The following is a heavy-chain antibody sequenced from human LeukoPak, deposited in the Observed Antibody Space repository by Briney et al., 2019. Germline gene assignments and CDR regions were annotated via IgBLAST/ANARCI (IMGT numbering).Heavy chain of an antibody. D-gene: IGHD6-19*01. CDR1: GFIFSSYA. CDR3: ARGPGGGWFYFDY. V-gene: IGHV3-53*01. Sequence: GGSLRLSCAASGFIFSSYAMSWVRQAPGKGLEWVSIIYSGGATYYADSVKGRFTISRDNSKNTLYLQMNSLGAEDTAVYYCARGPGGGWFYFDYWGQGTLVTVSS. J-gene: IGHJ4*02. CDR2: IYSGGAT.